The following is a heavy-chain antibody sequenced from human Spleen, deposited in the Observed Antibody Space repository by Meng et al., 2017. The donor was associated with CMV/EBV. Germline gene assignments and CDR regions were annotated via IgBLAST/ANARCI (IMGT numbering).Heavy chain of an antibody. CDR1: GFTFSSHG. V-gene: IGHV3-30*03. D-gene: IGHD2-15*01. J-gene: IGHJ4*02. CDR2: ISYDGSNK. CDR3: ARGPGIGYCSGGGCYGDFDF. Sequence: GESLKISCAASGFTFSSHGMHWVRQAPGKGLEWVAVISYDGSNKYYGDSVKGRFTISRDNSVTTLYLQMNSLRPDDTAVYYCARGPGIGYCSGGGCYGDFDFWGQGALVTVSS.